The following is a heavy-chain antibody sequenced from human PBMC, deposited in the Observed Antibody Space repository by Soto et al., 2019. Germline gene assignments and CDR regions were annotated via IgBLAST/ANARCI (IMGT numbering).Heavy chain of an antibody. V-gene: IGHV3-7*01. CDR3: VRDDTRRNNDFWSGHYTTDAFDI. CDR2: IKQDGSEK. Sequence: EVQLVESGGGLVQPGGSLRLSCAASGFTFSRYWMSWVRQAPGKGLEWVANIKQDGSEKYYVESVKGRFTMSRDNTKNSLYLQINTLRADDTAVYYCVRDDTRRNNDFWSGHYTTDAFDIWGQGRMVTVSS. D-gene: IGHD3-3*01. CDR1: GFTFSRYW. J-gene: IGHJ3*02.